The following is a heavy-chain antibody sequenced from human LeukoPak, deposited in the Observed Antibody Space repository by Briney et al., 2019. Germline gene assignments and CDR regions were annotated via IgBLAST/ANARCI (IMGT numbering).Heavy chain of an antibody. Sequence: ASVKVSRKASGYTFTSYYMHWVRQAPGQGLEWMGIINPSGGSTSYAQKFQGRVTMTRDTSTSTVYMELSSLRSEDTAVYYCARDQSPVQYSSTFGYWGQGTLVTVSS. CDR1: GYTFTSYY. J-gene: IGHJ4*02. V-gene: IGHV1-46*01. CDR2: INPSGGST. D-gene: IGHD6-13*01. CDR3: ARDQSPVQYSSTFGY.